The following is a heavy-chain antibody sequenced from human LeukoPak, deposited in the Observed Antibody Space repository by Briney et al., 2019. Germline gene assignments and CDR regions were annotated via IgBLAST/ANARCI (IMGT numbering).Heavy chain of an antibody. V-gene: IGHV1-2*02. J-gene: IGHJ6*02. CDR2: INPNSGGT. CDR3: YQVVSAANPPSSGMDV. CDR1: GYTFTGYY. D-gene: IGHD2-2*01. Sequence: ASVKVSCKASGYTFTGYYMHWVRQAPGQGLEWMGWINPNSGGTNYAQKFQGRVTMTRDTSISTAYMELSRLRSDDTAVYYCYQVVSAANPPSSGMDVWGQGTTVTVSS.